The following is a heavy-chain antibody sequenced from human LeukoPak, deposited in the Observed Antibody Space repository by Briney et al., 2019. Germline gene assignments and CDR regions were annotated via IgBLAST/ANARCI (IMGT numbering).Heavy chain of an antibody. CDR1: GFSFSSYA. Sequence: PGGSLRLSCAASGFSFSSYAMSWVRQAPGKGLEWVSSISGSGDNTYYAESVKGRFTISRDNSKNTLFLQMNSLRAEDTAVFYCAKRSGYTTGWFFEVWGQGAPVTVAS. CDR2: ISGSGDNT. V-gene: IGHV3-23*01. CDR3: AKRSGYTTGWFFEV. D-gene: IGHD6-19*01. J-gene: IGHJ4*02.